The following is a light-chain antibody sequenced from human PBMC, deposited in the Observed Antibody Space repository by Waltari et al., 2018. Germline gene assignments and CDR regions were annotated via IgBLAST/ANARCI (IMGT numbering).Light chain of an antibody. CDR3: SSYTRSTTLV. J-gene: IGLJ3*02. CDR1: TSDVGGYNY. V-gene: IGLV2-14*01. CDR2: EVS. Sequence: QSALTQPASVSGSPGQSITISCTGTTSDVGGYNYVSWYQQHPGSAPKLILYEVSNRPSGVSNRFSGSQSGTTASLTISGLQAEDEADYYCSSYTRSTTLVFGGGTKLTVL.